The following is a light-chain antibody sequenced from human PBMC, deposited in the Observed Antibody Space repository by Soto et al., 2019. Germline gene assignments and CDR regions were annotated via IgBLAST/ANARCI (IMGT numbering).Light chain of an antibody. V-gene: IGKV1-12*01. Sequence: IQMTQSPSSVSVSVGDRVTITCRASQDIRTWLAWYQQKPGNAPKLLIYVVSSLQSGVPSRFSGSGSGTYFTLTISNLQPEDFATYYCLHTDSFPWTFGQGTKVDIK. J-gene: IGKJ1*01. CDR1: QDIRTW. CDR3: LHTDSFPWT. CDR2: VVS.